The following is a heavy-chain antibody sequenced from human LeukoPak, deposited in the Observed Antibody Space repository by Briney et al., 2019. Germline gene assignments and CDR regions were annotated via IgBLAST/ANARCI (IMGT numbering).Heavy chain of an antibody. J-gene: IGHJ3*02. Sequence: GASVKVSCKASGYTFTGYYMHWVRQAPGQGLEWMGWINPNSGGTNYAQKFQGRVTMTRDTSISTAYMELSRLRSDDTAVYYCAGYGSGSYQKTAFDIGGQGTMVTVSS. D-gene: IGHD3-10*01. CDR2: INPNSGGT. V-gene: IGHV1-2*02. CDR1: GYTFTGYY. CDR3: AGYGSGSYQKTAFDI.